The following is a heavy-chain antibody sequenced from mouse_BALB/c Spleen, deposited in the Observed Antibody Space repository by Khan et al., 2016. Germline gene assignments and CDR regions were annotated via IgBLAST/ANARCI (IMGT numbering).Heavy chain of an antibody. J-gene: IGHJ2*01. CDR2: IGSSGIT. Sequence: EVKLEESGPGLVKPSQSLSLTCTVTGYSITSGYAWNWIRQFPGSKLEWMGYIGSSGITSYNPSLKSRISITRDTSKNQFFLQLNSLTTEDIATYCCSRSGNYFDYWGQGTTLTVSS. D-gene: IGHD1-3*01. V-gene: IGHV3-2*02. CDR1: GYSITSGYA. CDR3: SRSGNYFDY.